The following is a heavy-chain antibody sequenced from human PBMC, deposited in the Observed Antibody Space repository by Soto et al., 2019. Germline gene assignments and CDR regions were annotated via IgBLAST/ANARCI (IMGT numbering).Heavy chain of an antibody. CDR2: IYYSGST. CDR3: ARTMVRGVSNYYYYYGMDV. CDR1: GCSISSYY. J-gene: IGHJ6*02. V-gene: IGHV4-59*01. Sequence: PSETLSLTCTVSGCSISSYYWSWIRQPPGKGLEWIGYIYYSGSTNYNPSLKSRVTISVDTSKNQFSLKLSSVTAADTAVYYCARTMVRGVSNYYYYYGMDVWGQGTTVTSP. D-gene: IGHD3-10*01.